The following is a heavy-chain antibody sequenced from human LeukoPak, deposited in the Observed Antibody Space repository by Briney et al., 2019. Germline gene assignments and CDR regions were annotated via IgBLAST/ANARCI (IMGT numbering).Heavy chain of an antibody. CDR2: ISYSGNS. CDR1: GGSISSGDYY. CDR3: ARDRAYCSGATCYDIIAY. D-gene: IGHD2-21*01. J-gene: IGHJ4*02. Sequence: SETLSLTCTVSGGSISSGDYYWSWIRQPPGKGLEWIGHISYSGNSYYNPSLKSRLTTSIDTSKNQFFLRLNSVTAADTAVYYCARDRAYCSGATCYDIIAYWGQGTLVTVSS. V-gene: IGHV4-30-4*01.